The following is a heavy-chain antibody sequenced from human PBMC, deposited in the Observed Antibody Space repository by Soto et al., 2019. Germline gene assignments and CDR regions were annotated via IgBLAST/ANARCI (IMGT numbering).Heavy chain of an antibody. CDR1: GFTFSSYW. J-gene: IGHJ4*02. Sequence: GGSLRLSCAASGFTFSSYWMSWVRQAPGKGLEWVANIKQDGSEKYYVDSVKGRFTISRDNAKNSLYLQMNSLRAEDTAVYYCARDWRFLEYYYDSSGYYWDYRGQGTLVTVSS. CDR2: IKQDGSEK. CDR3: ARDWRFLEYYYDSSGYYWDY. D-gene: IGHD3-22*01. V-gene: IGHV3-7*05.